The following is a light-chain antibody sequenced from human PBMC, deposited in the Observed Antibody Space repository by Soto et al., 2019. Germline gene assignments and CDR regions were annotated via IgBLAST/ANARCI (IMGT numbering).Light chain of an antibody. CDR1: QSVSNNY. V-gene: IGKV3-20*01. J-gene: IGKJ1*01. CDR3: QQYGSSGT. CDR2: VAS. Sequence: EIVLTQSPGTLSLSPGERATLSCRASQSVSNNYLAWYQQKPGQAPRLLIYVASNRATGIPDRFSGSGSGTDFTLTISRLEPEDFAVYYCQQYGSSGTFGQVTKVEIK.